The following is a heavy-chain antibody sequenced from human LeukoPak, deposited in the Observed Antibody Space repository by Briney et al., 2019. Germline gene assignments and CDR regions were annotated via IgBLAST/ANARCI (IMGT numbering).Heavy chain of an antibody. V-gene: IGHV3-7*01. CDR1: GFTFSSYW. J-gene: IGHJ4*02. CDR3: ARVYETNGYLY. Sequence: PGGSLRLSCAASGFTFSSYWMSWVRQAPGKGPEWVAHIKQDASQEYHVDSVKGRFTISRDNAKNSLYLQMNSLRAEDTAVYYCARVYETNGYLYWGQGSLVTVSS. D-gene: IGHD3-22*01. CDR2: IKQDASQE.